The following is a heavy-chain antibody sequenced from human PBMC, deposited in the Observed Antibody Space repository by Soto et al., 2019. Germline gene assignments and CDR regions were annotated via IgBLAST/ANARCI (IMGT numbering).Heavy chain of an antibody. J-gene: IGHJ4*02. CDR3: ASSISSVGPFDY. D-gene: IGHD1-26*01. V-gene: IGHV3-30-3*01. CDR2: ISYDGSNK. CDR1: GFTFTDYA. Sequence: PGGSLRLSCAASGFTFTDYALNWVRQAPGKGLEWMAVISYDGSNKFYADSAKGRFTISRDNSKNMLYLQVNSLKTEDTAVYYCASSISSVGPFDYWGQGTLVTVSS.